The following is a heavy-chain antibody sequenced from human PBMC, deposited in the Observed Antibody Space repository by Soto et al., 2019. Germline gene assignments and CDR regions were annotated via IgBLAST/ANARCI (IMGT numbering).Heavy chain of an antibody. CDR1: GGSISSGGYY. J-gene: IGHJ6*02. CDR2: IYYSGST. Sequence: PSETLSLTCTVSGGSISSGGYYWSWIRQHPWNGLEWILYIYYSGSTYYNPSLKSRVTISVDTSKNQFSLKLSSVTAADTAVYYCARDSYREGYDFWSGYYSNGMDVWGQGTTVTVSS. CDR3: ARDSYREGYDFWSGYYSNGMDV. V-gene: IGHV4-31*03. D-gene: IGHD3-3*01.